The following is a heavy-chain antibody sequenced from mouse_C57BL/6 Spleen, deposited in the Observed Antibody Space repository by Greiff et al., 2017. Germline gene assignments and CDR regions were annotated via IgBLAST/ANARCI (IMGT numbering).Heavy chain of an antibody. CDR1: GYTFTSYW. CDR2: IHPNSGST. D-gene: IGHD2-2*01. Sequence: QVQLQQPGAELVKPGASVKLSCKASGYTFTSYWMHWVKQRPGQGLEWIGMIHPNSGSTNYNEKFKSKATLTVDKCSSTAYIQLSSLTSEDSAVYYWAREGYDVLFDYWGQGTTLTVSS. CDR3: AREGYDVLFDY. J-gene: IGHJ2*01. V-gene: IGHV1-64*01.